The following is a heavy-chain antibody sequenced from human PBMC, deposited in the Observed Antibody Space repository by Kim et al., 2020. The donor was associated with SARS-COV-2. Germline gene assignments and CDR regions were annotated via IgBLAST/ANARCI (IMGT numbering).Heavy chain of an antibody. J-gene: IGHJ1*01. CDR3: ARLPIAAAGTAEYFQH. D-gene: IGHD6-13*01. CDR1: GFTFSSYS. CDR2: ISSSSSTI. Sequence: GGSLRLSCAASGFTFSSYSMNWVRQAPGKGLEWVSYISSSSSTIYYADSVKGRFTISRDNAKNSLYLQMNSLRDEDTAVYYCARLPIAAAGTAEYFQHCGQGALVTVSS. V-gene: IGHV3-48*02.